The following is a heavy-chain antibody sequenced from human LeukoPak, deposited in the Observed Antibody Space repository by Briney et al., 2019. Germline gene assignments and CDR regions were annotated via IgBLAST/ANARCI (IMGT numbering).Heavy chain of an antibody. V-gene: IGHV3-7*03. J-gene: IGHJ4*02. Sequence: PGGSLRLSCAASGFTFSSYAMSWVRQAPGKGLEWVANIKGDGSYKYYVDSVKGRFTISRDNAKSSVYLQMNTLRAEDTAVYYCATGADSSGNDWGQGTLVTVSS. CDR3: ATGADSSGND. CDR1: GFTFSSYA. CDR2: IKGDGSYK. D-gene: IGHD3-22*01.